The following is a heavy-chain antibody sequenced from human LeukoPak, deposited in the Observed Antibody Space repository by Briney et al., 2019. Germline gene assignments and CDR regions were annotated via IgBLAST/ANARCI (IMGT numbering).Heavy chain of an antibody. CDR3: ARGRDGYNYEYYFDY. V-gene: IGHV4-59*12. CDR1: GGSISSYH. J-gene: IGHJ4*02. Sequence: SETLSLTCTVSGGSISSYHWSWIRQPPGKGLEWIGYIYYSGSTNYNPSLKSRVTMSVDTSKNQVSLKLSSVTAADTAVYYCARGRDGYNYEYYFDYWGQGTLVTVSS. D-gene: IGHD5-24*01. CDR2: IYYSGST.